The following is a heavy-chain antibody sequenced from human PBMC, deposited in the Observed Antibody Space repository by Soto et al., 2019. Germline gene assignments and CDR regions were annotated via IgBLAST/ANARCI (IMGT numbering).Heavy chain of an antibody. CDR3: VREGRGSCDI. Sequence: GGSLRLSCAASGFIFTNYAMNWVRQAPGKGLEWVSVIGGRGNSAYYADSVQVRFTISRDNSKNTLSLQMSSLTADDTAIYYSVREGRGSCDIRGRGTMVTVSS. J-gene: IGHJ3*02. CDR2: IGGRGNSA. D-gene: IGHD5-12*01. V-gene: IGHV3-23*01. CDR1: GFIFTNYA.